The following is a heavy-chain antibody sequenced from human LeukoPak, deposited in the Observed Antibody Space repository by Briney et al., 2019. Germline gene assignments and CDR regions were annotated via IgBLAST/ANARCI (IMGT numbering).Heavy chain of an antibody. CDR3: PRGRNDLGY. CDR1: GGSISSGSYY. V-gene: IGHV4-61*02. D-gene: IGHD1-1*01. J-gene: IGHJ4*02. CDR2: IYTSGST. Sequence: SETLSLTCTVSGGSISSGSYYWSWIRQPAGKGLEWIGRIYTSGSTNYNPSLKSRVTISVDTSKNQFSLKLSSVTAADTAVYYCPRGRNDLGYWGQGTLVTVSS.